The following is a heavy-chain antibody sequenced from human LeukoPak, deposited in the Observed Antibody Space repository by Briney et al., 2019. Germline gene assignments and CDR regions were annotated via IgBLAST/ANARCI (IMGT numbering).Heavy chain of an antibody. D-gene: IGHD2-2*01. J-gene: IGHJ4*02. Sequence: ASVKLSCKASGYTFTSYDINWVRQATGQGLEWMVWMNPNSGNTGYAQKFQGRVTMNRNTYMSTAYMELSSLRSEDTAVYYCARGAHQDIVVVPAAEQDYWGQGTLVTVSS. CDR3: ARGAHQDIVVVPAAEQDY. CDR2: MNPNSGNT. V-gene: IGHV1-8*01. CDR1: GYTFTSYD.